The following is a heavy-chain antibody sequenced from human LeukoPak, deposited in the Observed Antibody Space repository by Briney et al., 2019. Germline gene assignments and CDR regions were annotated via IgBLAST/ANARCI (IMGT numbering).Heavy chain of an antibody. D-gene: IGHD6-19*01. V-gene: IGHV1-2*02. CDR2: INPNSGGI. CDR1: GYTFTGYY. CDR3: ARDGKRWLVRAHFDY. J-gene: IGHJ4*02. Sequence: ASVKVSCKASGYTFTGYYMHWVRQAPGQGLEWMGWINPNSGGINYAQKFQGRVTMTRDTSISTAYMELSRLRSDAPAVYYCARDGKRWLVRAHFDYWGQGHLVTVSS.